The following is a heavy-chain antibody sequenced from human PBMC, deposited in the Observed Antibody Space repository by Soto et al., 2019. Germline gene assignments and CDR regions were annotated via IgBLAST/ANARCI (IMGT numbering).Heavy chain of an antibody. D-gene: IGHD3-9*01. CDR2: IYYSGST. Sequence: SETLSLTCTVSGGSISSYYWSWIRQPPGKGLEWIGYIYYSGSTNYNPSLKSRVTISVDTSKNQFSLKLSSVTAADTAVYYCARASGGYYNPNYYYYGMDVWGQGTTVTVSS. CDR3: ARASGGYYNPNYYYYGMDV. CDR1: GGSISSYY. J-gene: IGHJ6*02. V-gene: IGHV4-59*01.